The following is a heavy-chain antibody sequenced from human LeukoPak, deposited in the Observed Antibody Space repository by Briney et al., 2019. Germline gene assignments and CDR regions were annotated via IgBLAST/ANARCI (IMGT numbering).Heavy chain of an antibody. V-gene: IGHV3-23*01. CDR1: GFTFSSYA. D-gene: IGHD1-26*01. CDR3: AKDSDDSGSYLGLFDN. Sequence: GGSLRLSCAASGFTFSSYAMSWVRLAPGKGLEWVSAISGSGISTYYVDSVKGRFTISRDNSKSALHLQMSSLRAEDTAVYYCAKDSDDSGSYLGLFDNWGQGTLVTVSS. J-gene: IGHJ4*02. CDR2: ISGSGIST.